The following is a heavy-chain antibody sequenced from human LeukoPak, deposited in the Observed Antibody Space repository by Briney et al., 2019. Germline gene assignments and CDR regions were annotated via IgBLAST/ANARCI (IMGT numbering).Heavy chain of an antibody. CDR2: ISHDGSKR. CDR1: GFTFSTYW. CDR3: ARDSTGYWYFDL. D-gene: IGHD3-3*02. J-gene: IGHJ2*01. V-gene: IGHV3-30*14. Sequence: PGGSLRLSCSASGFTFSTYWMSWVRQAPGKGLEWVASISHDGSKRDFADSVKGRFTISRDNSKNTLYLQMNSLRAEDTAVYYCARDSTGYWYFDLWGRGTLVSVSS.